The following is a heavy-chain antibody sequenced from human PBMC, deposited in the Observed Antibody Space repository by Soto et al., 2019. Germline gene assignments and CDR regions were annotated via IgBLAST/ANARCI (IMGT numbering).Heavy chain of an antibody. V-gene: IGHV3-33*01. J-gene: IGHJ3*02. D-gene: IGHD2-2*01. Sequence: QVQLVESGGGVVQPGRSLRLSCAASGFTFSSYGMHWVRQAPGKGLEWVAVIWYDGSNKYYADSVKGRFTISRDNSKNTLYLQMTSLRAEDTAVYYCARGVSGVYIVVVPAAIDAFDIWGQGTMVTVSS. CDR1: GFTFSSYG. CDR3: ARGVSGVYIVVVPAAIDAFDI. CDR2: IWYDGSNK.